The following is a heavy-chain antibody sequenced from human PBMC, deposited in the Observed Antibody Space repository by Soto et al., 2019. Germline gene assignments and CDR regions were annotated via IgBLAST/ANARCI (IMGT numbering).Heavy chain of an antibody. J-gene: IGHJ4*02. Sequence: PSETLSLTCAVYGGSFSGYYWSWIRQPPGKGLEWIGEINHSGSTNYNPSLKSRVTISVDTSKNQFSLKLSSVTAADTAVYYCARLGTFFQALDSWGQGTLVTVSS. V-gene: IGHV4-34*01. CDR2: INHSGST. D-gene: IGHD1-1*01. CDR1: GGSFSGYY. CDR3: ARLGTFFQALDS.